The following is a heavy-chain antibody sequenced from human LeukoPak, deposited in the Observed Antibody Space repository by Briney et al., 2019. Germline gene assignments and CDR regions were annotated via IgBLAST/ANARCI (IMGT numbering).Heavy chain of an antibody. D-gene: IGHD1-26*01. J-gene: IGHJ4*02. CDR3: ARAGSGSPDLDY. CDR2: INSDGSGT. V-gene: IGHV3-74*01. Sequence: GGSLRLSCAASGFTFSNYWMHWVRQAPGKGLVWVSRINSDGSGTTYADSVKGRFTISRDNAKNSLYLQMNSLRAEDTAVYYCARAGSGSPDLDYWGQGTLVTVSS. CDR1: GFTFSNYW.